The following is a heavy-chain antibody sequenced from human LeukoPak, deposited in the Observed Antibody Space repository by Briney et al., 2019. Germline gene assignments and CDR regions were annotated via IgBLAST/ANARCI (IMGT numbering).Heavy chain of an antibody. CDR2: ISGTVGST. Sequence: GGSLRLSCAASGFTFSSYAMSWVRQAPGKGLEWVSAISGTVGSTYYADSVKGRFTISRDNSKNTLYLQMNSLRAEDTAVYCCAKDRGSIAVAGIDYWGQGTLVTVSP. CDR3: AKDRGSIAVAGIDY. V-gene: IGHV3-23*01. CDR1: GFTFSSYA. J-gene: IGHJ4*02. D-gene: IGHD6-19*01.